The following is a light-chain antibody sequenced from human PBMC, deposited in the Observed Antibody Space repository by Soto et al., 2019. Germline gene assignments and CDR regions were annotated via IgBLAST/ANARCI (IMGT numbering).Light chain of an antibody. Sequence: QSALAQPRSLSGSPGQSVTISCTGTGNDVGAYNYLSWYQQHTGRPPKLMIYDVARWPSGVPDRFSGSKSGNTASWTISGLQAEDEADYCCCSYAGGYTYLFGTGTKVTVL. CDR1: GNDVGAYNY. CDR2: DVA. V-gene: IGLV2-11*01. J-gene: IGLJ1*01. CDR3: CSYAGGYTYL.